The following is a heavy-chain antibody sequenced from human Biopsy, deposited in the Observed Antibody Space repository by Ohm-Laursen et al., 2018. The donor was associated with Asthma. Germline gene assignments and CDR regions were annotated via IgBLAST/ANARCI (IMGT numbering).Heavy chain of an antibody. J-gene: IGHJ4*02. CDR1: GFMFRSFG. Sequence: SLRLPCTASGFMFRSFGMHWVRQAPGKGLEWVAVISYDGNRKFYEDSVKGRFTISRDNSKNTLYLQMNSLRTEDTAVYYCAKRRGYSGHDNDYWGQGTLVIVSS. D-gene: IGHD5-12*01. V-gene: IGHV3-30*18. CDR2: ISYDGNRK. CDR3: AKRRGYSGHDNDY.